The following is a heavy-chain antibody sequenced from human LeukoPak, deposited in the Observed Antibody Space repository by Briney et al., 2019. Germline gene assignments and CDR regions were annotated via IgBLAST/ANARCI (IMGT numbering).Heavy chain of an antibody. J-gene: IGHJ4*02. CDR3: ARDAIDSSGFDFDY. V-gene: IGHV3-11*01. Sequence: GGSLRPSCAASGFTFSDYYMTWIRQAPGRGLEWISYISTSAGTIYYADSVKGRFTISRDNAKNSLYLQVNSLRAEDTAVYYCARDAIDSSGFDFDYWGQGALVTVSS. D-gene: IGHD3-22*01. CDR1: GFTFSDYY. CDR2: ISTSAGTI.